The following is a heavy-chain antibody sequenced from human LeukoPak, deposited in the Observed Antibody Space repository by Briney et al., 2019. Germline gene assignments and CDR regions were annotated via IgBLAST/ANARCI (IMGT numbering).Heavy chain of an antibody. D-gene: IGHD2-2*01. CDR3: ARGDCSSTSCFFDP. J-gene: IGHJ5*02. Sequence: PSETLSLTCTVSGGSISSYYWGWIRQPPGKGLEGIGYIYTSGSTNYNPSLKSRVTISVDTSKNQFSLKLSSVTAADTAVYYCARGDCSSTSCFFDPWGQGTLVTVSS. CDR1: GGSISSYY. CDR2: IYTSGST. V-gene: IGHV4-4*09.